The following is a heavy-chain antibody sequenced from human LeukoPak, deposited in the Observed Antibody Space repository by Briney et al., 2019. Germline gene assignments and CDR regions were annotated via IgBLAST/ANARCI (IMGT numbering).Heavy chain of an antibody. V-gene: IGHV5-10-1*01. CDR2: IDPSDSYT. Sequence: GESLQRSCKGSGYSFTSYWISWVREMPGKGLEWMGRIDPSDSYTNYSPSFQGHVTISADKSISTAYLQWSSLKASDTAMYYCAIKYYYYYGMDVYGQGTTVIVSS. CDR1: GYSFTSYW. CDR3: AIKYYYYYGMDV. J-gene: IGHJ6*02.